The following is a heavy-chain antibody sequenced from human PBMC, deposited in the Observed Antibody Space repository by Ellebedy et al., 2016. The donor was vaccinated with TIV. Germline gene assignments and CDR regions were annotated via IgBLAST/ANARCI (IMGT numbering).Heavy chain of an antibody. CDR3: ARGTFSSGWYRPFDH. CDR2: IIPIFGTA. V-gene: IGHV1-69*13. CDR1: GYTFSAYH. Sequence: ASVKVSCKASGYTFSAYHIHWVRQAPGQGLEWMGGIIPIFGTANYAQKFQGRVTITADESTSTAYMELSSLRSEDAAVYYCARGTFSSGWYRPFDHWGQGTLVTVSS. J-gene: IGHJ4*02. D-gene: IGHD6-19*01.